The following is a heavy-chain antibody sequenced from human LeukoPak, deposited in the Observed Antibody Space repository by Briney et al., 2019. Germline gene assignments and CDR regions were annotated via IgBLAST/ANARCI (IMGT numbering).Heavy chain of an antibody. CDR1: GGPISSYY. J-gene: IGHJ5*02. V-gene: IGHV4-59*01. CDR3: ARGLITIVGGDNWFDP. Sequence: SETLSLTCIVSGGPISSYYWSWIRQPPGRGLEWIGYIYYTGSTSYNPSLKSRVTMSVDTPKNQFSLKLSSVTAADTAVYYCARGLITIVGGDNWFDPWGQGTLVTVSS. D-gene: IGHD3-10*01. CDR2: IYYTGST.